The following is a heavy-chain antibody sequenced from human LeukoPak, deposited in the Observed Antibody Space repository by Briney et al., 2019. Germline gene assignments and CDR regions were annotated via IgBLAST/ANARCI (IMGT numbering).Heavy chain of an antibody. CDR2: INAYNGNT. Sequence: ASVKVSCKASGYTFTSYGISWVRQAPGQGLEWMGWINAYNGNTNYAQKLQGRVTMTTDTSTSTAYMELRSLRSDDTAVYYCARAPLGYCSGGSCYSPYHNWLDPWGQGTLVTVSS. CDR3: ARAPLGYCSGGSCYSPYHNWLDP. J-gene: IGHJ5*02. CDR1: GYTFTSYG. V-gene: IGHV1-18*01. D-gene: IGHD2-15*01.